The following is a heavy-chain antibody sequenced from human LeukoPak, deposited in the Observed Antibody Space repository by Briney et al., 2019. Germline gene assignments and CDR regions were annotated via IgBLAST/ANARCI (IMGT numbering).Heavy chain of an antibody. D-gene: IGHD2/OR15-2a*01. CDR1: GVSITSGSYY. CDR3: AREREYYFDY. CDR2: IYYSGST. J-gene: IGHJ4*02. V-gene: IGHV4-39*02. Sequence: PSETLSLTCTVSGVSITSGSYYWGWIRQPPGKGLEWIGSIYYSGSTYNNPSLKSRVTISVDTSKNQFSLKLDSVTAADTAVYYCAREREYYFDYWGQGALVTVSS.